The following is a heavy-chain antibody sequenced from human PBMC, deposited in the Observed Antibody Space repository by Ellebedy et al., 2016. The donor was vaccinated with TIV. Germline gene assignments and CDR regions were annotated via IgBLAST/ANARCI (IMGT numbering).Heavy chain of an antibody. V-gene: IGHV1-2*02. J-gene: IGHJ4*02. CDR2: INPNSGGT. CDR3: ARDSCYDYVWGSYHTFDY. D-gene: IGHD3-16*01. Sequence: ASVKVSXXASGYTFTGYYMHWVRQAPGQGLEWMGWINPNSGGTNYAQKFQGRVTMTRDTSISTAYMELSRLRSDDTAVYYCARDSCYDYVWGSYHTFDYWGQGTLVTVSS. CDR1: GYTFTGYY.